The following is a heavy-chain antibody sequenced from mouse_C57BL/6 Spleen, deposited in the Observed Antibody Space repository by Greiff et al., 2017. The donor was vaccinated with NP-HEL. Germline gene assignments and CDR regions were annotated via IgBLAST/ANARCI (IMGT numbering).Heavy chain of an antibody. Sequence: QVQLQQPGTELVKPGASVKLSCKASGYTFTSYWMHWVKQRPGQGLEWIGNINPSNGGTNYNEKFKSKATLTVDKSSSTAYMQLSSLTSEDSEVYYCARSEKLGRAWFAYWGQGTLVTVSA. D-gene: IGHD4-1*01. J-gene: IGHJ3*01. CDR3: ARSEKLGRAWFAY. CDR1: GYTFTSYW. V-gene: IGHV1-53*01. CDR2: INPSNGGT.